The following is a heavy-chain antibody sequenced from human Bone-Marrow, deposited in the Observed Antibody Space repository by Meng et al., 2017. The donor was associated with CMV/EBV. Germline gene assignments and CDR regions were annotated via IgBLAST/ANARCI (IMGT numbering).Heavy chain of an antibody. CDR2: ISGSGGST. J-gene: IGHJ4*02. V-gene: IGHV3-23*01. D-gene: IGHD6-13*01. CDR3: ATGGIEAIDY. Sequence: GESLKISCAASGYTFSSYAMSWVRQAPGKGLEWVSAISGSGGSTYYADSVKGRFTMSRDNSKSTLYLQMNSLRAEVTAVYYCATGGIEAIDYWGQGTLVTVSS. CDR1: GYTFSSYA.